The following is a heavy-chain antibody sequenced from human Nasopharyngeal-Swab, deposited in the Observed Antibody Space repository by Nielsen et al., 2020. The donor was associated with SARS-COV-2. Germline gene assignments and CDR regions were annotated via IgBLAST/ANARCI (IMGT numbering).Heavy chain of an antibody. Sequence: GGSLRLSCAASGCAFNSHGMHWVRQAPGKGLEWVAVISFDGSKKYYADSVKGRFTISRDSSKNTLYLQMNSLRAEDTAVYYCARDTSVDIVLLYYGMDVWGQGTTVTVSS. CDR3: ARDTSVDIVLLYYGMDV. D-gene: IGHD5-12*01. CDR1: GCAFNSHG. CDR2: ISFDGSKK. J-gene: IGHJ6*02. V-gene: IGHV3-30*03.